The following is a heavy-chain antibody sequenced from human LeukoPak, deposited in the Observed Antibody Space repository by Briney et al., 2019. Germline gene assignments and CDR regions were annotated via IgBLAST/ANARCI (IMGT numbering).Heavy chain of an antibody. J-gene: IGHJ4*02. CDR1: GFTFSDYY. CDR2: ISTSGSTI. CDR3: AREVDTANDY. Sequence: PGGSLRLSCAASGFTFSDYYMTWIRQAPGKGLEWVSYISTSGSTIYYADSVKGRFTISRDNAKNSLYLQMSSLTAEDTAVYYCAREVDTANDYWGQGTLVTVSS. D-gene: IGHD5-18*01. V-gene: IGHV3-11*04.